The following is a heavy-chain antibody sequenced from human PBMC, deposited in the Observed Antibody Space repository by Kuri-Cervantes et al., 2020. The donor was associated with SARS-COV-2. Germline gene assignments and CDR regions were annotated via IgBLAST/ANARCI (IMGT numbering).Heavy chain of an antibody. D-gene: IGHD2-2*01. CDR1: GGSISSSSYY. CDR3: ARRSGYCSSTSCYFFDY. J-gene: IGHJ4*02. CDR2: IYYSGST. Sequence: GSLRLSCAVSGGSISSSSYYWGWIRQPPGKGLEWIGRIYYSGSTYYNPSLKSRVTISVDTSKNQFSLKLSSVTAADTAVYYCARRSGYCSSTSCYFFDYWGQGTLVTVSS. V-gene: IGHV4-39*01.